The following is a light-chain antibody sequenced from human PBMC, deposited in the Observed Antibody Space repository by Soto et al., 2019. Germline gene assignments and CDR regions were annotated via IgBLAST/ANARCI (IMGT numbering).Light chain of an antibody. CDR2: AAS. J-gene: IGKJ3*01. Sequence: DIQLTHSPSFLSASVGDRGTITCRSSQGISSYLAWYQQKPGKAPKPLIYAASTLQSGVPSRFSGSGSGTEFTLTISSLQPEDFATYYCQQLNSYQFTFGPGTKVDIK. V-gene: IGKV1-9*01. CDR3: QQLNSYQFT. CDR1: QGISSY.